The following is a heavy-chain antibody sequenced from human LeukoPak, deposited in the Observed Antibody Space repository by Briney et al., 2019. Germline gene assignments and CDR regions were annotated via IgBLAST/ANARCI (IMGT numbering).Heavy chain of an antibody. D-gene: IGHD6-13*01. CDR2: ISYDGSNK. V-gene: IGHV3-30*04. Sequence: GGSLRLSCAASGFTFSSYAMHWVRQAPGKGLEWVAVISYDGSNKYYADSVKGRFTISRDNSKNTLYLRMNSLRAEDTAVYYCARSRGSSWHLRGGYFDYWGQGTLVTVSS. J-gene: IGHJ4*02. CDR3: ARSRGSSWHLRGGYFDY. CDR1: GFTFSSYA.